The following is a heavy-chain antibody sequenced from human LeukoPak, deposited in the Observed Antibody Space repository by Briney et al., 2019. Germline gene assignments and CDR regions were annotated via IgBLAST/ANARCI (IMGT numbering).Heavy chain of an antibody. V-gene: IGHV1-18*01. CDR3: ARGPAGLHPYCSGGSCPHYFDY. CDR2: ISDYNGNT. Sequence: ASVKVSCKASGYTFTSYGISWVRQAPGQGLEWMGWISDYNGNTNYAQKFQGRVTVTTDISTSTAYMELRSLRSDDTAVYYCARGPAGLHPYCSGGSCPHYFDYWGQGTLVTVSS. D-gene: IGHD2-15*01. J-gene: IGHJ4*02. CDR1: GYTFTSYG.